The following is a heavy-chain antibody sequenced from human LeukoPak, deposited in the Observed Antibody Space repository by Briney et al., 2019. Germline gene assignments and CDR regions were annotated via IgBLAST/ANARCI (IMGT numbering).Heavy chain of an antibody. CDR3: ARAHTIRYYYGSGTDYFDY. CDR1: GGSFSGYY. J-gene: IGHJ4*02. CDR2: INHSGST. Sequence: SETLSLTCAVYGGSFSGYYWSWIRQPPGKGLEWIGEINHSGSTNYNPSLKSRVTISVDTSKNQFSLKLSSVTAADTAAYYCARAHTIRYYYGSGTDYFDYWGQGTLVTVSS. D-gene: IGHD3-10*01. V-gene: IGHV4-34*01.